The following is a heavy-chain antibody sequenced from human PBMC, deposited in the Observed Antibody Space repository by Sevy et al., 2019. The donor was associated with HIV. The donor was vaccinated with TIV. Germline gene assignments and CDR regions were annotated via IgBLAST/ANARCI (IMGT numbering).Heavy chain of an antibody. CDR2: IRSKTDGGTT. V-gene: IGHV3-15*01. Sequence: GGYLRLSCAASGLTFTSAWMAWVRQAPGKGLEWVGRIRSKTDGGTTDYAAPLKGRFTISRDDSKNTLYLQMNILKSADSAVYYCTTDREYGDFKGGFDYWGQGTLVTVSS. D-gene: IGHD4-17*01. CDR3: TTDREYGDFKGGFDY. J-gene: IGHJ4*02. CDR1: GLTFTSAW.